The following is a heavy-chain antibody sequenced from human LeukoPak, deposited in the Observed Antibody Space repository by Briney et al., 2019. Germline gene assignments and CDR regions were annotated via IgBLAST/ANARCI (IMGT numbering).Heavy chain of an antibody. CDR3: ARTSSVPVAATNWFDP. CDR1: GGSISSYY. CDR2: IYYSGST. Sequence: PSETLSLTCTVSGGSISSYYWSWIRQPPGKGLEWIGYIYYSGSTNYNPSLKSRVTISVDTSKNQFSLKLSSVTAADTAVYYCARTSSVPVAATNWFDPCGQGTLVTVSS. J-gene: IGHJ5*02. V-gene: IGHV4-59*01. D-gene: IGHD2-15*01.